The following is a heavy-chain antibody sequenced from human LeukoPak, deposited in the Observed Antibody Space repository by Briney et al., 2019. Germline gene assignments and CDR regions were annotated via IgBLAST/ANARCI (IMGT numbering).Heavy chain of an antibody. Sequence: GGSLRLSCAASGFTFKDYAMHWVRQAPGKGPEWVSGISWNSGSIGYADSVKGRFTISRDNAKNSLYLQMNSLRAEDTALYYCAKGYTGYDYFYLDSWGQGTLVTVSS. CDR3: AKGYTGYDYFYLDS. CDR2: ISWNSGSI. CDR1: GFTFKDYA. D-gene: IGHD5-12*01. V-gene: IGHV3-9*01. J-gene: IGHJ4*02.